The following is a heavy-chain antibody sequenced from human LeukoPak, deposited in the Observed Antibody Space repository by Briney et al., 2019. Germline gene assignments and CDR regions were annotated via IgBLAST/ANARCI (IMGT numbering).Heavy chain of an antibody. CDR3: AKGRGYSYEYYMDV. CDR1: GFTFDDYA. J-gene: IGHJ6*03. D-gene: IGHD5-18*01. CDR2: ISWNSGSI. Sequence: GGSLRLSCAASGFTFDDYAMHWVRQAPGKGLEWVSGISWNSGSIGYADSVKGRFTISRDNAKNSLYLQMNSLRAEDMALYYCAKGRGYSYEYYMDVWGKGTTVTVSS. V-gene: IGHV3-9*03.